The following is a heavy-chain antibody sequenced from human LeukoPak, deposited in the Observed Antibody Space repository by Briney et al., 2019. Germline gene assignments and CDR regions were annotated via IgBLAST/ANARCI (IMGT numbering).Heavy chain of an antibody. D-gene: IGHD5-24*01. CDR3: ARDWGREDYFDY. CDR1: GFTFSSYA. V-gene: IGHV3-64*01. J-gene: IGHJ4*02. Sequence: GGSLRLSCAASGFTFSSYAMHWVRQAPGKGLEYVSAISSNGGSTYYANSVKGRFTISRDNSKNTLYLQMGSLRAEDMAVYYCARDWGREDYFDYWGQGTLVTVSS. CDR2: ISSNGGST.